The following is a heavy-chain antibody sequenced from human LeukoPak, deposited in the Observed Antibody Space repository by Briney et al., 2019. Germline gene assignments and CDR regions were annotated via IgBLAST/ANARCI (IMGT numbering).Heavy chain of an antibody. V-gene: IGHV1-2*02. CDR1: GYTFTCYY. Sequence: ASVKVSCKTSGYTFTCYYMHWVRHPPRQGHEWMGWINPNNGGTNYAQKSQGRVTITRDTSISTVYMELSRLTSDDTAVYYCARGRGTTSSNFDYWGQGNLVTVSS. D-gene: IGHD2-2*01. CDR3: ARGRGTTSSNFDY. CDR2: INPNNGGT. J-gene: IGHJ4*02.